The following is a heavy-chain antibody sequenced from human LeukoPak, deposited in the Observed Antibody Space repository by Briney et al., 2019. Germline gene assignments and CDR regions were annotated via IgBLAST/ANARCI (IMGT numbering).Heavy chain of an antibody. CDR2: ISWNSGSI. Sequence: GRSLRLSCAASGFTFDDHAMHWVRQAPGKGLEWVSGISWNSGSIGYADSVKGRFTISRDNAKNSLYLQMNSLRAEDTALYYCAKALGPTGAFDIWGQGTMVTVSS. V-gene: IGHV3-9*01. CDR1: GFTFDDHA. CDR3: AKALGPTGAFDI. D-gene: IGHD3-9*01. J-gene: IGHJ3*02.